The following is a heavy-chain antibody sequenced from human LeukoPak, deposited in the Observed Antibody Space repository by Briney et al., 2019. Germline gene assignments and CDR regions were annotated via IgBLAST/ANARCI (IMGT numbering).Heavy chain of an antibody. D-gene: IGHD6-13*01. CDR2: IVVGSGNT. Sequence: ASVKVSCKASGFTFTSSAVQWVRQARGQRLEWIGWIVVGSGNTNYAQKFQERVTITRDMSTSTAYMELSSLRSEDTAVYYCAAVPPAAAGTGGIDYWGQGTLVTVSS. CDR3: AAVPPAAAGTGGIDY. V-gene: IGHV1-58*01. J-gene: IGHJ4*02. CDR1: GFTFTSSA.